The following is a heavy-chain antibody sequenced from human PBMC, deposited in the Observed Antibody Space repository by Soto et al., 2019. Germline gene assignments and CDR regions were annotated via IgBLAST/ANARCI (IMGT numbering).Heavy chain of an antibody. D-gene: IGHD3-3*01. J-gene: IGHJ5*02. Sequence: SETLSLTCTVSGGSISSYYWSCIRQPPGKGLEWIGYIYYSGSTNYNPSLKSRVTISVDTSKNQFSLKLSSVTAADTAVYYCARISSITIFGVVTNWFDPWGQGTLVTVSS. CDR3: ARISSITIFGVVTNWFDP. CDR2: IYYSGST. CDR1: GGSISSYY. V-gene: IGHV4-59*08.